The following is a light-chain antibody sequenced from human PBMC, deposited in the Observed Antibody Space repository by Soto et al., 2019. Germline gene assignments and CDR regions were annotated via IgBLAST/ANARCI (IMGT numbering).Light chain of an antibody. V-gene: IGKV1-8*01. Sequence: AIRMTQSPSSVSASPGDRVTVTCRASQGINTFLAWYKQRPGKAPEFLMHAASTLYSGGPSRFIGSGSGTNFTLTITGLQSDDFATYYWQQYYSYPRTFGQGTKVEI. J-gene: IGKJ1*01. CDR2: AAS. CDR1: QGINTF. CDR3: QQYYSYPRT.